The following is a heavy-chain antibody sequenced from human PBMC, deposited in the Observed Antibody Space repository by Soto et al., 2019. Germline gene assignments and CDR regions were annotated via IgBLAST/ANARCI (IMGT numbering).Heavy chain of an antibody. CDR2: INHSGST. D-gene: IGHD6-25*01. V-gene: IGHV4-34*01. J-gene: IGHJ4*02. CDR3: ARVINAA. CDR1: GGSFSGYY. Sequence: ETLSLTCAVYGGSFSGYYWSWIRQPPGKGLEWIGEINHSGSTNYNPSLKSRVTISVDTSKNQFSLKLSSVTAADTAVYYCARVINAAWGQGTLVTVSS.